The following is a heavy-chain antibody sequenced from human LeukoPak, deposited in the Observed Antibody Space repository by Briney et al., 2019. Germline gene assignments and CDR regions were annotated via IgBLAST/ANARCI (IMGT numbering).Heavy chain of an antibody. Sequence: GGSLRLSCAASGFTFNTYSMSWVRQAPGKGLEWVSSISSGSSYIYYADSVMGRFTISRDNAKNSLYLQMNSLRAEDTAVYYCARGIVAAGNIDFWGQGTLVTVSS. V-gene: IGHV3-21*01. CDR2: ISSGSSYI. J-gene: IGHJ4*02. CDR3: ARGIVAAGNIDF. D-gene: IGHD6-13*01. CDR1: GFTFNTYS.